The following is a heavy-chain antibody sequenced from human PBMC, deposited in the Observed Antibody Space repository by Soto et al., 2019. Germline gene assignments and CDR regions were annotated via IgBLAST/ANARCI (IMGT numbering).Heavy chain of an antibody. J-gene: IGHJ4*02. CDR2: ISGSGGST. Sequence: GGSLRLSCAASGFTFSSYAMSWVRQAPGKGLEWVSAISGSGGSTYYADSVKGRFTISRDNSKNTLYLQMNSLRAEDTAVYYCAKGPNYCGSGPRDYWGQGTLVTVSS. D-gene: IGHD3-10*01. CDR1: GFTFSSYA. CDR3: AKGPNYCGSGPRDY. V-gene: IGHV3-23*01.